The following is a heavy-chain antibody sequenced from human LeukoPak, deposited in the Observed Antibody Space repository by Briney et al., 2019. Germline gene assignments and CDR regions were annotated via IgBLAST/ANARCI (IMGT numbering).Heavy chain of an antibody. CDR1: GDSISSYY. V-gene: IGHV4-59*01. D-gene: IGHD3-10*01. CDR2: IYYSGST. J-gene: IGHJ5*02. CDR3: ARPVPMVRGVIGWFDP. Sequence: SEILSLTCTVSGDSISSYYWSWIRQPPGKGLEWIGYIYYSGSTNYNPSLKSRVTISVDTSKNQFSLKLSSVTAADTAVYYCARPVPMVRGVIGWFDPWGQGTLVTVSS.